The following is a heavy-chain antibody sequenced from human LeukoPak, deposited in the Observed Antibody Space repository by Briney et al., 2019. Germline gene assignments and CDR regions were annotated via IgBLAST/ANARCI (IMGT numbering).Heavy chain of an antibody. D-gene: IGHD6-19*01. CDR3: ARSSGYNHFDY. CDR2: ISPDGSNK. Sequence: GRSLRLSCAASGFTFSSHGMHWVRQAPGKGLEWVAGISPDGSNKLYADSVKGRFTISRDNSANTLYLQTNSLRAEDTAVYYCARSSGYNHFDYWGQGTLVTVSS. J-gene: IGHJ4*02. CDR1: GFTFSSHG. V-gene: IGHV3-30*03.